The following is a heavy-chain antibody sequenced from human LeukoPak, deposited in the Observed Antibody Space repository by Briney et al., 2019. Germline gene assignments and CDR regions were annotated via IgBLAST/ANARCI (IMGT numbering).Heavy chain of an antibody. D-gene: IGHD3-10*01. J-gene: IGHJ6*04. CDR2: IIPIFGTA. V-gene: IGHV1-69*06. Sequence: SVKVSCKASGGTFSSYAISWVRQAPGQGLEWMGGIIPIFGTANYAQKFQGRVTITADKPTSTAYMELSSLRSEDTAVYYGVGPGYGSGNPTVMDVWGKGTTVTVSS. CDR1: GGTFSSYA. CDR3: VGPGYGSGNPTVMDV.